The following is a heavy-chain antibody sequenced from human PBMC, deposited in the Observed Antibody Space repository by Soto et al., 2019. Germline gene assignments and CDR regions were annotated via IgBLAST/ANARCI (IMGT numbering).Heavy chain of an antibody. CDR2: INPNSGGT. CDR3: ARLVRDRYYDSSGSFDY. D-gene: IGHD3-22*01. CDR1: GYTFTGYY. J-gene: IGHJ4*02. V-gene: IGHV1-2*04. Sequence: GASVKVSCKASGYTFTGYYMHWVRQAPGQGLEWMGWINPNSGGTNYAQKFQGWVTMTRDTSISTAYMELSSLKASDTAMYYCARLVRDRYYDSSGSFDYWGQGTLVTVSS.